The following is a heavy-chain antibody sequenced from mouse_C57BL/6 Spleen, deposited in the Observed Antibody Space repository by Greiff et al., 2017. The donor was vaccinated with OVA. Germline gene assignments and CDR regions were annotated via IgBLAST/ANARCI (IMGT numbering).Heavy chain of an antibody. CDR2: ISDGGSYT. CDR3: ARDLPSYFDV. Sequence: EVQRVESGGGLVKPGGSLKLSCAASGFTFSSYAMSWVRQTPEKRLEWVATISDGGSYTYYPDNVKGRFTISRDNAKNNLYLQMSHLKSEDTAMYYCARDLPSYFDVWGTGTTVTVSS. V-gene: IGHV5-4*01. CDR1: GFTFSSYA. D-gene: IGHD2-10*02. J-gene: IGHJ1*03.